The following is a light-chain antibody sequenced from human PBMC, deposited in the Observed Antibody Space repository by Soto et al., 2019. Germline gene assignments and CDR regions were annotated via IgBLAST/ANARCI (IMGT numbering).Light chain of an antibody. CDR3: SSYTSTSTLV. J-gene: IGLJ2*01. CDR2: DVS. CDR1: SGDVGSYNF. Sequence: QCVLTHPASGAGVHGHSIAISCTGTSGDVGSYNFVSWYQQHPGKAPKLMIYDVSARPPGVSNRFSGSKSRNTASLTLSGLQAEDEADYYCSSYTSTSTLVFGGGTKVTVL. V-gene: IGLV2-14*01.